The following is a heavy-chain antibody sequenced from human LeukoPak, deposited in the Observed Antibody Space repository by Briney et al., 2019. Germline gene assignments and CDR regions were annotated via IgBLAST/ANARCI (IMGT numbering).Heavy chain of an antibody. J-gene: IGHJ4*02. CDR1: GGSISSYY. Sequence: NPSETLSLTCTVSGGSISSYYWSWIRQPPGKGLEWIGYIYYSGSTNYNPSLKSRVTISVDTSKNQFSLKLSSVTAANTAVYNCARETEFDGFDYWGQGTLVTVSS. V-gene: IGHV4-59*01. CDR3: ARETEFDGFDY. D-gene: IGHD3-10*01. CDR2: IYYSGST.